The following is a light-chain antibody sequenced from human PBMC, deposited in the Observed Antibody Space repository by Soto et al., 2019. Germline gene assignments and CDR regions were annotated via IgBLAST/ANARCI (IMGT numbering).Light chain of an antibody. CDR1: QSVSSN. CDR2: GAS. Sequence: EIEMTQSPATLSVSPGERATLSCRASQSVSSNLAWYQQKPGQAPRLLIYGASTRATGIPARFSGSGSGTEFTLTINSLQSEDSAVYYCQQHNQWPITFGQGTRLEN. J-gene: IGKJ5*01. V-gene: IGKV3D-15*01. CDR3: QQHNQWPIT.